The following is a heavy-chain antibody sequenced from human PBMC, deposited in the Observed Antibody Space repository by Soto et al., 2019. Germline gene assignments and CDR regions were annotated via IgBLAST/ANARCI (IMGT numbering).Heavy chain of an antibody. CDR2: ISYDGSNK. Sequence: QVHLVESGGGVVQPGRSLRLSCAASGFTFSSFGIHWVRQAPGKGLEWVAVISYDGSNKYYTDSVKGRFTISRDNSKNTLDLQMDSMRAEDTAVYYCAKGSTSSAYSSLDYWGQGTLVTVSS. J-gene: IGHJ4*02. CDR3: AKGSTSSAYSSLDY. CDR1: GFTFSSFG. D-gene: IGHD3-22*01. V-gene: IGHV3-30*18.